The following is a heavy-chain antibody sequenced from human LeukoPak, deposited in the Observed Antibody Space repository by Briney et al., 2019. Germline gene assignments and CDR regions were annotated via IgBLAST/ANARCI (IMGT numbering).Heavy chain of an antibody. J-gene: IGHJ4*02. CDR1: GLTFSFYW. V-gene: IGHV3-7*01. CDR3: AFGGVIAWYFDH. D-gene: IGHD3-16*02. Sequence: GGSLTLSCAASGLTFSFYWLSWLRQAPGKGLEWVASIKQDGTEEQYVDSVKGRFNISRDTAKSSLYLQMNSLRGEDTAVYYCAFGGVIAWYFDHWGQGTLVTVSS. CDR2: IKQDGTEE.